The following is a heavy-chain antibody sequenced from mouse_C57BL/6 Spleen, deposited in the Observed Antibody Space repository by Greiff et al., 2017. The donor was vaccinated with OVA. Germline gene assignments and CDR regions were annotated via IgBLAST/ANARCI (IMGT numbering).Heavy chain of an antibody. D-gene: IGHD2-3*01. J-gene: IGHJ3*01. Sequence: VQVVESGPELVKPGASVKISCKASGYAFSSSWMNWVKQRPGKGLEWIGRIYPGDGDTNYNGKFKGKATLTADKSSSTAYMQLSSLTSEDSAVYFCAREGYDGYYPFAYWGQGTLVTVSA. CDR2: IYPGDGDT. V-gene: IGHV1-82*01. CDR1: GYAFSSSW. CDR3: AREGYDGYYPFAY.